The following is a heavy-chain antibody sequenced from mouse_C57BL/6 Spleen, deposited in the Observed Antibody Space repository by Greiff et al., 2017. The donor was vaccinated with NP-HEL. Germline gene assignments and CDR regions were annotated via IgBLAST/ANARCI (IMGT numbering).Heavy chain of an antibody. CDR2: SRNKANDYTT. CDR1: GFTFSDFY. V-gene: IGHV7-1*01. D-gene: IGHD2-3*01. Sequence: EVQRVESGGGLVQSGRSLRLSCATSGFTFSDFYMEWVRQAPGKGLEWIAASRNKANDYTTEYSASVKGRFIGSRDTSQSILYLQMNALRAEDTAIYYCARDAWGYYDWYFDVWGTGTTVTVSS. CDR3: ARDAWGYYDWYFDV. J-gene: IGHJ1*03.